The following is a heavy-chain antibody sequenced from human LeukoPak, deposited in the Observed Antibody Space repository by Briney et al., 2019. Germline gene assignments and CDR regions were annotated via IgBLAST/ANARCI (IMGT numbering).Heavy chain of an antibody. CDR2: IYYSGST. J-gene: IGHJ6*03. D-gene: IGHD3-10*01. V-gene: IGHV4-59*01. CDR1: GGSISSYY. CDR3: ARIFDSGSQAYFYYMDV. Sequence: SETLSLTCTVSGGSISSYYWSWIRQPPGKGLEWIGYIYYSGSTNYNPSLKSRVTISVDTSKNQLSLKVSSVTAADTAVYYCARIFDSGSQAYFYYMDVWGKGTTVIISS.